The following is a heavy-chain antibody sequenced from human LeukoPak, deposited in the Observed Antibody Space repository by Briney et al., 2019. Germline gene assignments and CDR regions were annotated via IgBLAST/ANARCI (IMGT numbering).Heavy chain of an antibody. V-gene: IGHV3-11*04. CDR1: GFTFSDYY. CDR2: ISSSGSII. Sequence: GGSLRLSCAASGFTFSDYYMSWIRQAPGKGLEWVSYISSSGSIIYYADSVKGRFTISRDNAKNSLYLQMNSLRAEDTAVYYCSAGHYYYYMDVWGKGTTVTVSS. J-gene: IGHJ6*03. CDR3: SAGHYYYYMDV. D-gene: IGHD6-13*01.